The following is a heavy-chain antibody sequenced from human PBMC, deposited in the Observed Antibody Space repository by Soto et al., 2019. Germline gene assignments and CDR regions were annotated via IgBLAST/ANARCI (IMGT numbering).Heavy chain of an antibody. V-gene: IGHV5-51*01. J-gene: IGHJ5*01. CDR1: GYPFSSYL. CDR3: AIFAVSMPLTNMSWLHT. D-gene: IGHD5-12*01. Sequence: GGSLKISFQASGYPFSSYLIAWVRQVPVKVLEWVGIIYPGDSETRYSPALQGQVTISADRSTTTAYLQWSSLKASDSGTYYCAIFAVSMPLTNMSWLHTWG. CDR2: IYPGDSET.